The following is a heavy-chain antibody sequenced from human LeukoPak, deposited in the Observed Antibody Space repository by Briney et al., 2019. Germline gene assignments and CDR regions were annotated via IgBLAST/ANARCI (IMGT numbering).Heavy chain of an antibody. CDR2: ISSSSSYI. V-gene: IGHV3-48*03. CDR1: GFTFSSYE. CDR3: ARSYSSQPHTYYYYYMDV. J-gene: IGHJ6*03. D-gene: IGHD6-13*01. Sequence: PGGSLRLSCAASGFTFSSYEMNWVRQAPGKGLEWVSYISSSSSYIYYADSVKGRFTISRDNAKNSLYLQMNSLRAEDTAVYYCARSYSSQPHTYYYYYMDVWGKGTTVTVSS.